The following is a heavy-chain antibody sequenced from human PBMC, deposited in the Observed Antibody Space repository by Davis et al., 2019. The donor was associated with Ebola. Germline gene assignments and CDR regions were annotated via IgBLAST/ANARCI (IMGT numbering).Heavy chain of an antibody. J-gene: IGHJ4*02. CDR2: ITYDGTIQ. CDR1: GFSFSYSA. CDR3: VKGLRLLDQ. Sequence: GESLKISCEGSGFSFSYSALHWVRQAPGRGLEWVAVITYDGTIQYSADSVKGRFTISRDDSKSALFLQMNNLRVEDTAVYYCVKGLRLLDQWGQGTPVTVSS. V-gene: IGHV3-30-3*01.